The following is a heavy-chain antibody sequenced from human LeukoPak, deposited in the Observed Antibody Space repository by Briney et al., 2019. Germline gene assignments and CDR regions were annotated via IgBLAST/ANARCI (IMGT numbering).Heavy chain of an antibody. CDR2: INPNSGGK. CDR3: ATCMITFGGVIALNY. J-gene: IGHJ4*02. CDR1: GYTFTGYY. Sequence: ASVKVSCKASGYTFTGYYMHWVRQAPGQGLEWMGWINPNSGGKNYAQKFQGWVTMTRDTYISTAYMELSSLRSEDTAVYYCATCMITFGGVIALNYWGQGTLVTVSS. D-gene: IGHD3-16*02. V-gene: IGHV1-2*04.